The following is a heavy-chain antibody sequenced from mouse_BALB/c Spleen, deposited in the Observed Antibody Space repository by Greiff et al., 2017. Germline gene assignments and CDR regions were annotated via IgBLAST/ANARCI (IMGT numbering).Heavy chain of an antibody. CDR1: GFSLTSYG. Sequence: VQLQHSGPGLVQPSQSLSITCTVSGFSLTSYGVHWVRQPPGKGLEWLGVIWAGGSTNYNSALKSRLSISKDNSKSQVFLKLNSLQTDDTAMYYCARVIITTYMDDWGQGTSVTVSS. D-gene: IGHD2-12*01. J-gene: IGHJ4*01. CDR2: IWAGGST. V-gene: IGHV2-9*02. CDR3: ARVIITTYMDD.